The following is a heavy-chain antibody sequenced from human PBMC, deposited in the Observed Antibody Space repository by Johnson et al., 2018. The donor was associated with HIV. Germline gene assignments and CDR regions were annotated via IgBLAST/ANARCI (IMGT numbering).Heavy chain of an antibody. V-gene: IGHV3-66*01. J-gene: IGHJ3*02. D-gene: IGHD3-10*01. CDR3: ASTGSGSDDAFDI. CDR1: GFTVSSNY. Sequence: VQLVESGGGVVQPGRSLRLSCAASGFTVSSNYMSWVRQAPGKGLEWVSVIYSGGSTYYADSVKGRFTISRDNSKNTLYLQMNSLRAEDTAVYYCASTGSGSDDAFDIWGQGTMVTVSS. CDR2: IYSGGST.